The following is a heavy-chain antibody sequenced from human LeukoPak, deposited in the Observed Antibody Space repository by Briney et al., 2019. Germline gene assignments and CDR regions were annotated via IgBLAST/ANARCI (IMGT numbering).Heavy chain of an antibody. CDR2: IYWNVDK. CDR3: AHREFSYYDILTGYYQPFYYFDY. J-gene: IGHJ4*02. CDR1: GFSLSTSGVG. V-gene: IGHV2-5*01. Sequence: SGPTLVKPTQTLTLTCTFSGFSLSTSGVGVGWIRQPPGKALEWLALIYWNVDKRYSPSLKSRLTITKDTSKNQVVLTMTNMDPVDTATYYCAHREFSYYDILTGYYQPFYYFDYWGQGTLVTVSS. D-gene: IGHD3-9*01.